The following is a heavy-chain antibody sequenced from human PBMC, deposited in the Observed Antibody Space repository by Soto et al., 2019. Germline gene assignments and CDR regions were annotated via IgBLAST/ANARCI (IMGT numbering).Heavy chain of an antibody. Sequence: GGSLRLSCAASGFTFSGYAMSWVRQAPGKGLEWVSAISGSGGSTYYADSVKGRFTISRDNSKNTLYLQMNSLRAEDTAVYYCAKDSRIPLWPYWGQGTLVTVSS. V-gene: IGHV3-23*01. CDR3: AKDSRIPLWPY. CDR2: ISGSGGST. J-gene: IGHJ4*02. D-gene: IGHD5-18*01. CDR1: GFTFSGYA.